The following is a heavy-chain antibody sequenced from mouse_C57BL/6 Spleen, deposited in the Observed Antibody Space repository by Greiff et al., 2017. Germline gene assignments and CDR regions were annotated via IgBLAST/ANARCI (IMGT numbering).Heavy chain of an antibody. CDR2: IWGGGST. CDR1: GFSLTSYG. CDR3: AKHETLYYGSSQAWFAY. J-gene: IGHJ3*01. Sequence: VKVEESGPGLVAPSQSLSITCTVSGFSLTSYGVDWVRQPPGKGLEWLGVIWGGGSTNYNSALMSRLSISKDNSKSQVFLKMNSLQTDDTAMYYCAKHETLYYGSSQAWFAYWGQGTLVTVSA. D-gene: IGHD1-1*01. V-gene: IGHV2-9*01.